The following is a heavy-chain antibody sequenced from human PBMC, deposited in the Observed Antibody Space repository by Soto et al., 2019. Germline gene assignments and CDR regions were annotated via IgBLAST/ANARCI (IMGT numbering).Heavy chain of an antibody. CDR3: ARANRPITMTYLNRFDP. J-gene: IGHJ5*02. V-gene: IGHV4-30-2*01. CDR1: GGSISSGAYS. D-gene: IGHD3-22*01. Sequence: QLQLQESGSGLVKPSETLSLTCAVSGGSISSGAYSWSWIRQPPGKGLEWVGYIYHSGSTYYNPSLKSRVTVSVVRSNDRFSLNLNSVSAADTSVYYCARANRPITMTYLNRFDPWGQGTLVTVSS. CDR2: IYHSGST.